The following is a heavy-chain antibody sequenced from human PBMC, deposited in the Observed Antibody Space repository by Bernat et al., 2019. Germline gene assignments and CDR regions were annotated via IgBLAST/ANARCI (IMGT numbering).Heavy chain of an antibody. CDR1: GFTFSNYG. J-gene: IGHJ1*01. CDR2: IWADGSKT. Sequence: QVQLVESGGDVVQPGRSLRLSCATSGFTFSNYGMHWVRQAPGKGLEWVAVIWADGSKTYHADSVKGRFTISRDYSMNTLYLQMDSLRVEDTAIYYCATGVCHWDSLTEYFLHWGQGTLVTVFS. V-gene: IGHV3-33*01. CDR3: ATGVCHWDSLTEYFLH. D-gene: IGHD1-7*01.